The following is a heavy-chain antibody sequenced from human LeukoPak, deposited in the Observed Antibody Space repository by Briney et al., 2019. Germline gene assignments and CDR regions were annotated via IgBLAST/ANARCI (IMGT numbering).Heavy chain of an antibody. D-gene: IGHD3-22*01. J-gene: IGHJ4*02. CDR3: ARGATDSSGYNYYFDY. CDR1: GGSISSYY. V-gene: IGHV4-59*01. CDR2: IYYSGST. Sequence: SETLSLTCTVSGGSISSYYWSWIRQPPGKGLKWIGYIYYSGSTNYNPSLKSRVTISVDTSKNQFSLKLSSVTAADTAVYYCARGATDSSGYNYYFDYWGQGTLVTVSS.